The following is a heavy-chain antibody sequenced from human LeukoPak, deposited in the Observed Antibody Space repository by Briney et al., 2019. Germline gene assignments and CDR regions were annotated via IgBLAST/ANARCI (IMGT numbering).Heavy chain of an antibody. V-gene: IGHV1-18*01. J-gene: IGHJ6*02. CDR1: GYTFTSYG. Sequence: ASVKVSCKASGYTFTSYGISWVRQAPGQGLEWMGWISAYNGNTNYAQKLQGRVTMTTDTSTSTAYMELRSLRSDDTAVYYCARDLGLRLGELFRYYYGMDVWGQGTTVTVSS. CDR3: ARDLGLRLGELFRYYYGMDV. D-gene: IGHD3-10*01. CDR2: ISAYNGNT.